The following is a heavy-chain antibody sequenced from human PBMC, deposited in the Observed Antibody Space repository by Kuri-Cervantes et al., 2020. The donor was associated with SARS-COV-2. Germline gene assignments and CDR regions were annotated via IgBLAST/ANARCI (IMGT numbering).Heavy chain of an antibody. CDR2: VIPMFGTT. J-gene: IGHJ6*02. CDR1: GGTFSTHA. D-gene: IGHD1-26*01. V-gene: IGHV1-69*06. CDR3: ARDRGVEARWEGDYYHVMDV. Sequence: SVKVSCKASGGTFSTHAINWVRQAPGQGLEWMGTVIPMFGTTHHAQGFQGRLTMTADTSTSIAYMTLSSLRSDDTAVYYCARDRGVEARWEGDYYHVMDVWGPGTTVTVSS.